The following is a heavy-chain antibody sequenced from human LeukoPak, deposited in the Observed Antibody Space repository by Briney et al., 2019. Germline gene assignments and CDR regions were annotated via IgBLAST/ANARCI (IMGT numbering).Heavy chain of an antibody. CDR1: GGSISSYY. CDR2: IYYSGST. D-gene: IGHD5-12*01. J-gene: IGHJ4*02. Sequence: KPSETLSLTCTVSGGSISSYYWSWIRQPPGKGLEWIGYIYYSGSTNYNPSLKSRVTISVDTSKNQFSLKLSSVTAADTALYYCARGGDSGYDYLDYWGQGTLVTVSS. CDR3: ARGGDSGYDYLDY. V-gene: IGHV4-59*08.